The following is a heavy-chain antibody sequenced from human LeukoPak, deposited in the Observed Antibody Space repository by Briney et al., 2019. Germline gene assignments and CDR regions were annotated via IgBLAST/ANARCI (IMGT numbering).Heavy chain of an antibody. D-gene: IGHD2-2*01. CDR2: ISGSGHST. V-gene: IGHV3-23*01. CDR1: GFTFSSYG. Sequence: GGSLRLSCAASGFTFSSYGVSWVRQAPGKGLEWVSVISGSGHSTHYAESVKGRFTISRDNSKNTLYLQINSLRAEDTAVYYCAQPTVPSASRFDYWGQGTLVIVSS. J-gene: IGHJ4*02. CDR3: AQPTVPSASRFDY.